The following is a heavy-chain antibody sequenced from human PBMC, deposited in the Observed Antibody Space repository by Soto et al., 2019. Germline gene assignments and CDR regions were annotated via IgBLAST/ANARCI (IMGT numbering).Heavy chain of an antibody. J-gene: IGHJ6*02. Sequence: GESLKISCKGSGYSFTSYWIGWVRQMPGKGLEWMGIIYPGDSDTRYSPSFQGQVTISADKSISTAYLQWSSLKASDTAMYYCARGSVRRKYYYYGMDVWGQGTTVTVSS. CDR3: ARGSVRRKYYYYGMDV. V-gene: IGHV5-51*01. D-gene: IGHD6-6*01. CDR1: GYSFTSYW. CDR2: IYPGDSDT.